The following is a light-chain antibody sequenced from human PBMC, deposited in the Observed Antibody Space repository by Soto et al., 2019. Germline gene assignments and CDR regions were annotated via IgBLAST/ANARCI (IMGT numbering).Light chain of an antibody. Sequence: IQMTQSPSSLSASVGDRVTITCRASQSISTYLNWYQHKPGKAPKLLIYAASSLQSGGPSRFSGSGVGTDFPLTISSLQPEDFAAYYCQQSYSTPWAVGQGTKVDIK. J-gene: IGKJ1*01. CDR1: QSISTY. CDR3: QQSYSTPWA. V-gene: IGKV1-39*01. CDR2: AAS.